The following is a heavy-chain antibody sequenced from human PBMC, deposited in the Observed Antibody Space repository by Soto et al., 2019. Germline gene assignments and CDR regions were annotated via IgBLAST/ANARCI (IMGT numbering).Heavy chain of an antibody. J-gene: IGHJ6*02. CDR1: GYNFAGYW. CDR3: ARQSGMDV. Sequence: PGESLKISCKTSGYNFAGYWLGWVRQMPGKGLEWLGIIFPGDSDTKYSPSFQGQVIISADKSIRTAYLQWSSLKASDTAIYYCARQSGMDVWGQGTTVTVSS. V-gene: IGHV5-51*01. CDR2: IFPGDSDT.